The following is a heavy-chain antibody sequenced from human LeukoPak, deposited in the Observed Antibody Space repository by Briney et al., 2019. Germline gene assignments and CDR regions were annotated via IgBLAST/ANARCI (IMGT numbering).Heavy chain of an antibody. CDR1: GGSFSGYY. V-gene: IGHV4-34*01. J-gene: IGHJ3*02. CDR3: ARHRPYYYDFDAFDI. D-gene: IGHD3-22*01. Sequence: SETLSLTCAVYGGSFSGYYWSWIRQPPGKGLEWIGEINHSGSTNYNPSLKSRVTISVDTSKNQFSLKLSSVTAADTAVYYGARHRPYYYDFDAFDIWGQGTMVTVSS. CDR2: INHSGST.